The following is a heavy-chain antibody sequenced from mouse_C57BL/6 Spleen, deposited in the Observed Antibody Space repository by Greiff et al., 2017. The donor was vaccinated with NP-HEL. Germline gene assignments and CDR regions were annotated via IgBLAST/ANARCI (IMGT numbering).Heavy chain of an antibody. V-gene: IGHV1-26*01. CDR3: ASCWDFDY. CDR2: ISPNNGGT. D-gene: IGHD4-1*01. J-gene: IGHJ2*01. CDR1: GYTFTDYY. Sequence: VQLQQSGPELVKPGASVKISCKASGYTFTDYYMNWVKQSHGKSLEWIGNISPNNGGTSYNQKFKGKATLTVDKSSSTAYLELRSLTSEDSAVYSCASCWDFDYWGQGTTLTVSS.